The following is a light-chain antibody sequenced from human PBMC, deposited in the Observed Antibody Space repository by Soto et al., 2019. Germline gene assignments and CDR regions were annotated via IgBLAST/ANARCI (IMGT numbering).Light chain of an antibody. V-gene: IGKV1-6*01. CDR1: QGINYD. CDR2: AAS. J-gene: IGKJ2*01. Sequence: AIQMTQSPSSLSASVGDRVTITCRASQGINYDVAWYQQKQGKAPKLLIYAASSFQSGVPSRFSGSGSGTDFTLTISSLQPEDFATYYCLQDYSYPYTFGQGTKLEIK. CDR3: LQDYSYPYT.